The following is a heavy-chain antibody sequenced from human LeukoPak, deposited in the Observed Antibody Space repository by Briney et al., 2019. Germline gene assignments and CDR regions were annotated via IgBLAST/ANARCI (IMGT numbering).Heavy chain of an antibody. Sequence: SETLSLTCAVYGGSFSGYYWSWIRQPPGKGLEWIGEINHSGSTNYNPSLKSRVTVSVDTSKNQFSLKLSSVTAADTAVYYCARVTGYRIEDYFDYWGQGTLVTVSS. J-gene: IGHJ4*02. D-gene: IGHD6-13*01. CDR1: GGSFSGYY. CDR3: ARVTGYRIEDYFDY. CDR2: INHSGST. V-gene: IGHV4-34*01.